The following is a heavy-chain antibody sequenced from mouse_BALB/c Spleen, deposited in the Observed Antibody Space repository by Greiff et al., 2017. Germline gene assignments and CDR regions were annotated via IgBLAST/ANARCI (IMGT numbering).Heavy chain of an antibody. CDR2: INPSTGYT. CDR1: GYTFTSYW. D-gene: IGHD1-2*01. Sequence: VQLKESGAELAKPGASVKMSRKASGYTFTSYWMHWVKQRPGQGLEWIGYINPSTGYTEYNQKFKDKATLTADKSSSTAYMQLSSLTSEDSAVYYCARGGPSPYGPYYYAMDYWGQGTSVTVSS. V-gene: IGHV1-7*01. CDR3: ARGGPSPYGPYYYAMDY. J-gene: IGHJ4*01.